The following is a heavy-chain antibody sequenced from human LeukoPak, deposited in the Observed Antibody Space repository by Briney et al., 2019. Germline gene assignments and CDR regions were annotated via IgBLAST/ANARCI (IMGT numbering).Heavy chain of an antibody. Sequence: SETLSLTCTVSGGSISSYYWSWIRQPAGKGLEWFGRIYTSGSTNYNPSLKSRVTMSVDTSKNQFSLKLSSVTAADTAVYYCSRDGGTAVGATYFDYWGQGTLVTVSS. CDR1: GGSISSYY. D-gene: IGHD1-26*01. J-gene: IGHJ4*02. CDR2: IYTSGST. V-gene: IGHV4-4*07. CDR3: SRDGGTAVGATYFDY.